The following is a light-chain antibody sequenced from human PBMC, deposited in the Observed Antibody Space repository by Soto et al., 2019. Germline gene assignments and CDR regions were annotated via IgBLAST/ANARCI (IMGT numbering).Light chain of an antibody. CDR3: QQYMSSVT. J-gene: IGKJ1*01. CDR1: QSVDSTF. Sequence: EIVLTQSPGSLSLSPGQRATLSCRASQSVDSTFFAWYQKKPGQAPRLLLYGASKRDTGVPDRFSGSGSGTDFTLTISRLEPEDIAVYYCQQYMSSVTFGQGTKVEI. V-gene: IGKV3-20*01. CDR2: GAS.